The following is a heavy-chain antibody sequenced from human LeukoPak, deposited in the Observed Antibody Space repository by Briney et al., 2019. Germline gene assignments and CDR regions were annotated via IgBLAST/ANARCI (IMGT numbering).Heavy chain of an antibody. Sequence: GESLRLSCAASGFTFSKAWMTWVRQAPGKGLEWVGRIESETDGGTTHYATTVKGRFIISRDDSKNTLYLQMNSLKTEDTAVYYCTTTTVTAWLNALDIWGQGTMVTVSS. D-gene: IGHD2-21*02. V-gene: IGHV3-15*04. CDR3: TTTTVTAWLNALDI. J-gene: IGHJ3*02. CDR1: GFTFSKAW. CDR2: IESETDGGTT.